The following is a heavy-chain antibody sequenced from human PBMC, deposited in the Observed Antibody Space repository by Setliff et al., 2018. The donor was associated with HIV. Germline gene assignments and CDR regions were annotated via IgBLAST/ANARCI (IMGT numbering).Heavy chain of an antibody. CDR3: ATDCAVVGGTGSLDS. D-gene: IGHD1-26*01. CDR1: GFTFSSYS. Sequence: PGGSLRLSCAASGFTFSSYSMNWVRQAPGKGLEWVSSISSSSSYIYYADSVEGRFTISRDNAKNSLYLQMNSLRVEDTAVYYCATDCAVVGGTGSLDSWGQGTLVTVSS. V-gene: IGHV3-21*04. CDR2: ISSSSSYI. J-gene: IGHJ4*02.